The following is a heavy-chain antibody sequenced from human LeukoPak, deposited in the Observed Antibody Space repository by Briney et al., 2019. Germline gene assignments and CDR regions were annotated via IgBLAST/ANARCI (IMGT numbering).Heavy chain of an antibody. CDR2: IKQDGSEK. CDR3: ARGERTHYDFWIGRKGLYYFDY. D-gene: IGHD3-3*01. CDR1: GFTFSSYW. J-gene: IGHJ4*02. Sequence: PGGSLRLSCAASGFTFSSYWMSWVRQAPGKGLEWVANIKQDGSEKYYVDSVKGRFTISRDNAKNSLYLQMNSLRAEDTAVYYCARGERTHYDFWIGRKGLYYFDYWGQGTLVTVSS. V-gene: IGHV3-7*01.